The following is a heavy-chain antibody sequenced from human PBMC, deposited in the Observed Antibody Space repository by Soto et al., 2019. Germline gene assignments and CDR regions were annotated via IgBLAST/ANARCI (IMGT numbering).Heavy chain of an antibody. CDR2: IYYSGST. CDR3: ARDRPGSDYDFWSGCYTDGMDV. D-gene: IGHD3-3*01. V-gene: IGHV4-59*01. Sequence: SETLSLTCTVSGGSISSYYWSWIRQPPGKGLEWIGYIYYSGSTNYNPSLKSRVTISVDTSKNQFSLKLSSVTAAGTAVYYCARDRPGSDYDFWSGCYTDGMDVWGQGTTVTVSS. J-gene: IGHJ6*02. CDR1: GGSISSYY.